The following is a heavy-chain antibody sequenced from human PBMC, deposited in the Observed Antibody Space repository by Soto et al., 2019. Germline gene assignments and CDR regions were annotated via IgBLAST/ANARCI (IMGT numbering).Heavy chain of an antibody. J-gene: IGHJ6*02. D-gene: IGHD6-13*01. CDR1: GYMFTNFG. CDR3: ARDSSSWYYYYYGMDV. CDR2: ISAYNDNT. V-gene: IGHV1-18*01. Sequence: QVQLVQSGAEVKKPGASVKVSCKASGYMFTNFGISWVRQAPGQGLEWMGWISAYNDNTNYAQKLQSRVTMTTDTSTNTAYMELRSLRSDDTAVYYCARDSSSWYYYYYGMDVWGQGTTVTVSS.